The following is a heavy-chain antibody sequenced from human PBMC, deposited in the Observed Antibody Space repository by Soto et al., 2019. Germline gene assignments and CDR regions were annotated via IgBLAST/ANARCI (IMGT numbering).Heavy chain of an antibody. Sequence: SETLSLTCTVSGGSISSSSYYWGWIRQPPGKGLEWIGSIYYSGSTYYNPSLKSRVTISVDTSKNQFSLKLSSLRSEDTAVYYCARKGREDVPVDGARPWFDPWGQGTLVTVSS. CDR3: ARKGREDVPVDGARPWFDP. CDR2: IYYSGST. V-gene: IGHV4-39*07. D-gene: IGHD6-6*01. CDR1: GGSISSSSYY. J-gene: IGHJ5*02.